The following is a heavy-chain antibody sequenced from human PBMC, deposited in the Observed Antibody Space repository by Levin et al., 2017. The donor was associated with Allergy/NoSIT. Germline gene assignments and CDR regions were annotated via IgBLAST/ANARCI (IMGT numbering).Heavy chain of an antibody. CDR3: ATPYDSSGYYRYYYYYGMDV. V-gene: IGHV3-11*01. Sequence: GESLKISCAASGFTFSDYYMSWIRQAPGKGLEWVSYISSSGSTIYYADSVKGRFTISRDNAKNSLYLQMNSLRAEDTAVYYCATPYDSSGYYRYYYYYGMDVWGQGTTVTVSS. J-gene: IGHJ6*02. D-gene: IGHD3-22*01. CDR2: ISSSGSTI. CDR1: GFTFSDYY.